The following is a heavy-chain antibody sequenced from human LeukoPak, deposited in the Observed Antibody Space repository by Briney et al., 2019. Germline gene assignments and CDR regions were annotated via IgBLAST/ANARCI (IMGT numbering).Heavy chain of an antibody. Sequence: SETLSLTCSVSGGSISSNNYYWGWIRQPPGKGLQWIGTISYSGNTYYNPSPESRVIMSADTSNNHLSLNLNSLTAADTAVYYCARLAMRYGSGSYFDPWGQGTLVTVSS. CDR3: ARLAMRYGSGSYFDP. D-gene: IGHD3-10*01. V-gene: IGHV4-39*02. CDR1: GGSISSNNYY. J-gene: IGHJ5*02. CDR2: ISYSGNT.